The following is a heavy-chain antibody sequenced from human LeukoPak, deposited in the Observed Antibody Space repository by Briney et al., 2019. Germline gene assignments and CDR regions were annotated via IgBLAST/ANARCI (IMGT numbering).Heavy chain of an antibody. Sequence: PSETLSLTCTVSGGSISSYYWSWIRQPPGKGLEWIGYIYYSGSTNYNPSLKSRVTISVDTSKKHFSLKLSSVTAADTAVYYCARGSYSSGYYYFDNWGQGTLVTVSS. D-gene: IGHD3-22*01. CDR3: ARGSYSSGYYYFDN. CDR1: GGSISSYY. V-gene: IGHV4-59*08. CDR2: IYYSGST. J-gene: IGHJ4*02.